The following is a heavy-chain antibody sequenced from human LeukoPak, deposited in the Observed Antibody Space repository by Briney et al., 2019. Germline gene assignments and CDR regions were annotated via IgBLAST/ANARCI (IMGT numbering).Heavy chain of an antibody. V-gene: IGHV3-11*04. CDR2: ISSSGDTI. D-gene: IGHD3-22*01. Sequence: GGSLRLSCAASGFIFSDFYMSWIRQAPGKGLEWISHISSSGDTIYYSDSVQGRFTPSRDNDRNSLYLQMNSLRADDTAVYYCVRVNTYYYDSSPSWGQGTLVTVSS. CDR3: VRVNTYYYDSSPS. J-gene: IGHJ4*02. CDR1: GFIFSDFY.